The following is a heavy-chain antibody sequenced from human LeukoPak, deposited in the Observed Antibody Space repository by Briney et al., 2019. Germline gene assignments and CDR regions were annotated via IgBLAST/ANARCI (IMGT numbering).Heavy chain of an antibody. CDR2: ITSGSSYR. CDR1: GFTFSSYN. V-gene: IGHV3-21*01. D-gene: IGHD6-13*01. J-gene: IGHJ4*02. CDR3: ASTIGSAGTQY. Sequence: GGSLRLSCAASGFTFSSYNMNWVRQAPGKGLEWVSSITSGSSYRFYADSVKGRFTISRDNAKNSLYLQMNSLRAEDTAVYYCASTIGSAGTQYWGQGTLVTVSS.